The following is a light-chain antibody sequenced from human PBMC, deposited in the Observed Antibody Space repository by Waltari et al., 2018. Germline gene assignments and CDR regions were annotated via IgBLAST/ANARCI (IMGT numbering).Light chain of an antibody. CDR1: YLSRKI. Sequence: SNELTQPQSVSVFPGQTAIITCSGQYLSRKIVSWFNQRPGQSPVGVFYQTRERPSGIPERYSGSISGNTATLAISGTQETDEGDYFREMWDNSVVIFGGGTKLTVL. CDR2: QTR. V-gene: IGLV3-1*01. CDR3: EMWDNSVVI. J-gene: IGLJ2*01.